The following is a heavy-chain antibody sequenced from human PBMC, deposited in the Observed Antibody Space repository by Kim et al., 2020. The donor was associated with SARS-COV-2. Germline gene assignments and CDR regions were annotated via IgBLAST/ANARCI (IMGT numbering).Heavy chain of an antibody. Sequence: GGSLRLSCAASGFTFDDYDMNWVRQAPGKGLEWVSLISCNGVRSYYADSVKGRFTISRDNGKNSLYLQMNSLRPEDTALYYCAKDSYGSGSHFDYWGQGT. J-gene: IGHJ4*02. V-gene: IGHV3-43D*03. D-gene: IGHD3-10*01. CDR1: GFTFDDYD. CDR2: ISCNGVRS. CDR3: AKDSYGSGSHFDY.